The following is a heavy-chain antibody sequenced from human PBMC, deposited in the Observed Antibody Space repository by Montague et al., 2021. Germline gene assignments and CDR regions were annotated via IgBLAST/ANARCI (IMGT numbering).Heavy chain of an antibody. CDR1: GFPFSSYA. CDR3: TKDQDDYGDYVDWVDT. Sequence: SLSLSCAASGFPFSSYAMSWVRQAPGKGLKWVSSITSGGSTYYADSVTGRFTISRGNSKNTLYLQMNSLRAEDTAVYYCTKDQDDYGDYVDWVDTWGQGTLVTVSS. V-gene: IGHV3-23*01. J-gene: IGHJ5*02. D-gene: IGHD4-17*01. CDR2: ITSGGST.